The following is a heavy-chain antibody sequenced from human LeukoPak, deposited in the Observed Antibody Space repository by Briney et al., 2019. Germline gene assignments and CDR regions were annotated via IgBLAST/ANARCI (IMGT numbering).Heavy chain of an antibody. V-gene: IGHV1-2*06. CDR1: GYTFTGYY. J-gene: IGHJ4*02. Sequence: ASVKVSCKASGYTFTGYYMHWVRQAPGQGLEWMGRINPNGGGTNYAQQFQGRVTMPRDTSISTAYMELSTLRSDETAVYYCARESGGGYSYGRGDDWGQGTLVTVCS. CDR2: INPNGGGT. D-gene: IGHD5-18*01. CDR3: ARESGGGYSYGRGDD.